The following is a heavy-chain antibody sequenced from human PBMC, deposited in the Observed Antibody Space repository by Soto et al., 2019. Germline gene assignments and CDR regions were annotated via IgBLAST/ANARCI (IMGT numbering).Heavy chain of an antibody. CDR1: GGSISSYY. J-gene: IGHJ4*02. CDR2: IYYSGST. Sequence: QVQLQESGPGLVKPSETLSLTCTVSGGSISSYYWSWIRQPPGKGLEWIGYIYYSGSTNYNPSLKSRVTISVDTSKNQFSLKLSSVTAAETAVYYCACSIAVADAEGFEYWGQGTLVTVSS. D-gene: IGHD6-19*01. V-gene: IGHV4-59*08. CDR3: ACSIAVADAEGFEY.